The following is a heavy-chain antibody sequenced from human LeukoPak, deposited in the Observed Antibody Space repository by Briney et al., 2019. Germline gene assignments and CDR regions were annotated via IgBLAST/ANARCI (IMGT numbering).Heavy chain of an antibody. D-gene: IGHD3-10*01. J-gene: IGHJ6*03. CDR2: IYHSGST. CDR1: GYSISSGYY. V-gene: IGHV4-38-2*02. Sequence: SETLSLTCTVSGYSISSGYYWGWIRQPPGKGLEWIGSIYHSGSTYYNPSLKSPVTISVDTSRNQFSLKLSSVTAADTAVYYCARSVRVRGNYYYMDVWGKGTTVTISS. CDR3: ARSVRVRGNYYYMDV.